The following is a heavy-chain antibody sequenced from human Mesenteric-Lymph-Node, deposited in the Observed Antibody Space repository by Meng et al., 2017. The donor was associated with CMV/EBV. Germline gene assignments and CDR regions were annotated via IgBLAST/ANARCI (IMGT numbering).Heavy chain of an antibody. CDR3: AGGIAAAGSRWFDP. Sequence: QVQLVQSGSEVKKPGSSLKLPCRASGGTFSSYTISWVRQAPGQGLEWMGRIIPILGIANYAQKFQGRVTITGDNFTSTAYMELSSLRSENTAGDYCAGGIAAAGSRWFDPWGQGTLVTVSS. CDR2: IIPILGIA. J-gene: IGHJ5*02. D-gene: IGHD6-13*01. V-gene: IGHV1-69*02. CDR1: GGTFSSYT.